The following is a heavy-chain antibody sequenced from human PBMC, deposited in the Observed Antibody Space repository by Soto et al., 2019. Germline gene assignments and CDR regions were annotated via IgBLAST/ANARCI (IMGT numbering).Heavy chain of an antibody. V-gene: IGHV6-1*01. Sequence: SQTLSLTCAISGDSVSSNSAAWNWIRPSPSRGLEWLGRTYYRSKWYNDYAVSVKSRITINPDTSKNQFSLRADDTAVYYCARDSWDYSNYDPRGGMDVWGQGATVTVSS. CDR1: GDSVSSNSAA. D-gene: IGHD4-4*01. J-gene: IGHJ6*02. CDR2: TYYRSKWYN. CDR3: ARDSWDYSNYDPRGGMDV.